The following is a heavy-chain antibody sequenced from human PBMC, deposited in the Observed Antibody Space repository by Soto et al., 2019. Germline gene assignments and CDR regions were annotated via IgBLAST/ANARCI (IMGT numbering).Heavy chain of an antibody. J-gene: IGHJ4*02. CDR2: IYWDDDK. V-gene: IGHV2-5*02. D-gene: IGHD1-1*01. Sequence: SGPTLVNPTQTLTLTCTFSGFSLSTTGVGVGWIRQPPGKAPEWLAIIYWDDDKRYSPSLKSRLTITKDTSKNQVVLTGTNLDPLDTATYYCARTASWNPHFGYWGQGTLVTVSS. CDR3: ARTASWNPHFGY. CDR1: GFSLSTTGVG.